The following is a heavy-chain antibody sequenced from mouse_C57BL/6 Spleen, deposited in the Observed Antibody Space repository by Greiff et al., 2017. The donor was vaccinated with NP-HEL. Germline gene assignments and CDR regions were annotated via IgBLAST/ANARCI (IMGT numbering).Heavy chain of an antibody. D-gene: IGHD1-1*01. Sequence: VQLQQSGPELVKPGASVKISCKASGYAFSSSWMNWVKQRPGKGLEWIGRIYPGDGDTNYNGKFKGKATLTADKSSSTAYMQLSSLTSEDSAVYFCARWYYGSSYGDYWGQGTTLTVSS. CDR3: ARWYYGSSYGDY. J-gene: IGHJ2*01. CDR1: GYAFSSSW. V-gene: IGHV1-82*01. CDR2: IYPGDGDT.